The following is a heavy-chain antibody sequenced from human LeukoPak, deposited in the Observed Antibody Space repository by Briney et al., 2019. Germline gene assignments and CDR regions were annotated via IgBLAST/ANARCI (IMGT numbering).Heavy chain of an antibody. D-gene: IGHD6-6*01. V-gene: IGHV1-18*01. CDR2: ISAYNVNT. CDR3: ARDDRGEQLDY. J-gene: IGHJ4*02. CDR1: GYTFTSYG. Sequence: SVTVSCMASGYTFTSYGIRWVRQAPGKGLEWMGWISAYNVNTNYAQKLQGRVTMPTDTSTSTAYMELRSLRSDDTAVYYCARDDRGEQLDYWGQGTLVTVSS.